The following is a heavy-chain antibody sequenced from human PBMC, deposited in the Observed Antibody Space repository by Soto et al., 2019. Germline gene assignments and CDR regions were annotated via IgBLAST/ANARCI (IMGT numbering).Heavy chain of an antibody. D-gene: IGHD4-17*01. CDR1: GFTFSSYA. CDR2: IRTSVGDT. CDR3: AKDPTYDYGYFDS. Sequence: GGSLRLSCAASGFTFSSYAMNWVRQAPGKGLEWLSTIRTSVGDTYYAASVKGRFTISRDNSKSTVYLHLNSLRAEDTAIYYCAKDPTYDYGYFDSWGQGTLVTVSS. J-gene: IGHJ4*02. V-gene: IGHV3-23*01.